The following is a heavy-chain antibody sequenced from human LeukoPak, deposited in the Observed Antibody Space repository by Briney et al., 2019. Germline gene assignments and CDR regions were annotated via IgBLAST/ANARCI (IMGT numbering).Heavy chain of an antibody. CDR1: GGSFSGYY. CDR2: INHWGST. Sequence: SETLSLTCAVYGGSFSGYYWSWIRQPPGKGLEWIGEINHWGSTNYNPSLKSRVTISVDTSKNQFSLKLSSVTAADMAVYSCARQISRSGRFNYYFDYWGQGTLVTVSS. D-gene: IGHD3-10*01. CDR3: ARQISRSGRFNYYFDY. J-gene: IGHJ4*02. V-gene: IGHV4-34*01.